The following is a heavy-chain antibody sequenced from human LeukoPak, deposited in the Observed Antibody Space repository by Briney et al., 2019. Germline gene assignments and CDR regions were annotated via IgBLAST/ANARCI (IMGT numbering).Heavy chain of an antibody. CDR2: IYHSGNT. J-gene: IGHJ4*02. Sequence: PSETLSLTCTVSGYSIGSTYYWGWIRQPPGKGLEWIGTIYHSGNTYYSPSLKSRVAMSVDTSKNQFSLKLSSVTAADSALYYCASLYYDTSHYWGFDYWGQGTLVTVSS. CDR3: ASLYYDTSHYWGFDY. D-gene: IGHD3-22*01. V-gene: IGHV4-38-2*02. CDR1: GYSIGSTYY.